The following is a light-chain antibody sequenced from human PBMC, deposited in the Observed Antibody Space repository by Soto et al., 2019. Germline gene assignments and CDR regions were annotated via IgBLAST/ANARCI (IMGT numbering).Light chain of an antibody. J-gene: IGKJ4*01. V-gene: IGKV3-11*01. Sequence: EIVLTQSPATLSLSPGERATLSCRASQSVSIYLAWYQQKPGQAPRLLIYDASHRAKGIPARFSGSGSGTDFTLTISSLEPEDFAVYYCQQRTNWYTFGGGTKVEIK. CDR3: QQRTNWYT. CDR2: DAS. CDR1: QSVSIY.